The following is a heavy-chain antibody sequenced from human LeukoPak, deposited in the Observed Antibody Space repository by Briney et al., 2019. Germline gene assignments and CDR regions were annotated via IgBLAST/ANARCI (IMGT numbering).Heavy chain of an antibody. CDR1: GFTFSSYA. D-gene: IGHD1-26*01. CDR2: ISYDGSNK. CDR3: AKEPQWELPSYYFDY. J-gene: IGHJ4*02. V-gene: IGHV3-30*04. Sequence: GGSLRLSCAASGFTFSSYAMHWVRQAPGKGLEWVAVISYDGSNKYYADSVKGRFTISRDNSKNTLYLQMNSLRAEDTAVYYCAKEPQWELPSYYFDYWGQGTLVTVSS.